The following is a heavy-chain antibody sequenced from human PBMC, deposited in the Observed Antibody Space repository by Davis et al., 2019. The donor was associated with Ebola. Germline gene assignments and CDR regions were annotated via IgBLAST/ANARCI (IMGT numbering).Heavy chain of an antibody. J-gene: IGHJ4*02. CDR3: ARDRPILDIVVVPAY. D-gene: IGHD2-2*03. CDR2: ISAYNGNT. V-gene: IGHV1-18*04. Sequence: AASVKVSCKASGYTFTSYYMHWVRQAPGQGLEWMGWISAYNGNTNYAQKLQGRVTMTTDTSTSTAYMELRSLRSDDTAVYYCARDRPILDIVVVPAYWGQGTLVTVSS. CDR1: GYTFTSYY.